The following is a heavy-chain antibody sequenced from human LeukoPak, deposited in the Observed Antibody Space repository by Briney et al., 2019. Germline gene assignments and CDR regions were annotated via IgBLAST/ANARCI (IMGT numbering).Heavy chain of an antibody. CDR2: INAGNGNT. Sequence: ASVKVSCKASGGTFNHFGINWVRQAPGQGLEWMGWINAGNGNTKYSQKFQGRVTITRDTSASTAYMELSSLRSEDTAVYYCARGYFDWLFPEQAHFDYWGQGTLVTVSS. J-gene: IGHJ4*02. D-gene: IGHD3-9*01. CDR1: GGTFNHFG. CDR3: ARGYFDWLFPEQAHFDY. V-gene: IGHV1-3*01.